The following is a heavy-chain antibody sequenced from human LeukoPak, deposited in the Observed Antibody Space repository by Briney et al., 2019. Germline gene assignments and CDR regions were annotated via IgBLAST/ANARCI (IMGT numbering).Heavy chain of an antibody. V-gene: IGHV3-23*01. Sequence: GGSLRLSCAASGFTFSTYGMHWVRQAPGKGLEWVSGISGFGGSTYYADSVKGRFTISRDNSKNTLYLQMNSLRAEDTAIYYCAKDRNIAVAEIFDYWGQGTLVTVSS. CDR3: AKDRNIAVAEIFDY. CDR1: GFTFSTYG. CDR2: ISGFGGST. D-gene: IGHD6-19*01. J-gene: IGHJ4*02.